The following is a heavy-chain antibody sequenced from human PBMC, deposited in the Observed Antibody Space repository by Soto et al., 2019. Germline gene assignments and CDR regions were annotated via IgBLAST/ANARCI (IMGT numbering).Heavy chain of an antibody. CDR3: ARVDLGSYDYSLDY. CDR2: IYYSGST. J-gene: IGHJ4*02. V-gene: IGHV4-30-4*01. D-gene: IGHD4-4*01. Sequence: SETLSLTCTVYGGSISSGDYYWSWIRQPPGKGLEWIGYIYYSGSTYYNPSLKSRVTISVDMSKNQFPLKLSSVTAADTAVYYCARVDLGSYDYSLDYWGQGTLVTVSS. CDR1: GGSISSGDYY.